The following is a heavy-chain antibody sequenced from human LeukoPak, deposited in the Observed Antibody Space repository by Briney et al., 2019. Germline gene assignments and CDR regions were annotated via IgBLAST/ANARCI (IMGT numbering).Heavy chain of an antibody. V-gene: IGHV3-7*05. CDR2: IKEDGTET. D-gene: IGHD5-18*01. J-gene: IGHJ5*02. CDR3: ARGGKIHTYNWFDP. CDR1: GFSFSNYW. Sequence: GGSLRLSCAGSGFSFSNYWMSWVRQAPGKGLEWVASIKEDGTETYPVDSVKGRFTISRDNTKKALYLQMNSLRAADTAVYYCARGGKIHTYNWFDPWGQGTLVTVSS.